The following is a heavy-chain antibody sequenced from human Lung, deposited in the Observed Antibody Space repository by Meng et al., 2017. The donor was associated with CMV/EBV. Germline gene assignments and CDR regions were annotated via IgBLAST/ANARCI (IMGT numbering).Heavy chain of an antibody. Sequence: GGSXRLFCEASGFRFSTYSMNWVRRTPGKGLEWVSSIISSSSYIFYADSVKGRFIISRDNAKNSLYLQMNSLKAEDTGVYYCARDGGSGWSWGQGTVVTVSS. CDR1: GFRFSTYS. CDR3: ARDGGSGWS. J-gene: IGHJ5*02. D-gene: IGHD6-19*01. CDR2: IISSSSYI. V-gene: IGHV3-21*03.